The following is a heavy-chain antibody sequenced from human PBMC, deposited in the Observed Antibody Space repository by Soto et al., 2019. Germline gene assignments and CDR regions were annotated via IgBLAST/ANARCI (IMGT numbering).Heavy chain of an antibody. D-gene: IGHD5-18*01. CDR3: AREIADVDTAMVYYYGMDV. J-gene: IGHJ6*02. Sequence: QVQLVESGGGVVQPGRSLRLSCAASGFTFSSYGMHWVRQAPGKGLEWVAVIWYDGSNKYYADSVKGRFTISRDNSKNTLYLQMNSLRAEDTAVYYCAREIADVDTAMVYYYGMDVWGQGTTVTVSS. CDR2: IWYDGSNK. CDR1: GFTFSSYG. V-gene: IGHV3-33*01.